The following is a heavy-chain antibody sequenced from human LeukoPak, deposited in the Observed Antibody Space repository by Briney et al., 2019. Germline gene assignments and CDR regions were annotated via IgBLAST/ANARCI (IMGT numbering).Heavy chain of an antibody. J-gene: IGHJ4*02. CDR2: ICSGGST. D-gene: IGHD6-13*01. V-gene: IGHV3-66*01. CDR1: GFTVSSNY. Sequence: PGGSLRLSCAASGFTVSSNYMTWIRQAPGKGLEWVSTICSGGSTYYVDSVKGRFTISRDSSKNTLYLQMSSLRDDDTAVYYCARDQGGEYSSSWFDFWGQGTLVTVSS. CDR3: ARDQGGEYSSSWFDF.